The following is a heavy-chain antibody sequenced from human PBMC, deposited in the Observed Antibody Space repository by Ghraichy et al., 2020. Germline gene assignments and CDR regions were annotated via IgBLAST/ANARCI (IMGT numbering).Heavy chain of an antibody. CDR3: ASFYSGSYQYYFDY. V-gene: IGHV3-30-3*01. J-gene: IGHJ4*02. Sequence: GGSLRLSCAASGFTFSSYAMHWVRQAPGKGLEWVAVISYDGSNKYYADSVKGRFTISRDNSKNTLYLQMNSLRAEDTALYYCASFYSGSYQYYFDYWGQGTLVTVSS. CDR1: GFTFSSYA. D-gene: IGHD1-26*01. CDR2: ISYDGSNK.